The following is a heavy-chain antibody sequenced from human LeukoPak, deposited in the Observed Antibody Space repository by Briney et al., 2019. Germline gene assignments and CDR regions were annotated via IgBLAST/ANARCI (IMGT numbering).Heavy chain of an antibody. J-gene: IGHJ4*02. CDR2: FSAYNGNT. Sequence: ASVKVSCTASGYTFTSYAISWVRQAPGQGLEWIGGFSAYNGNTNYAHKLQGRVTVTKDTSTSTAYVELRSLRSDDTAVYYCARDNYYDSSGYFDYWGQGTLVTVSS. V-gene: IGHV1-18*01. CDR1: GYTFTSYA. D-gene: IGHD3-22*01. CDR3: ARDNYYDSSGYFDY.